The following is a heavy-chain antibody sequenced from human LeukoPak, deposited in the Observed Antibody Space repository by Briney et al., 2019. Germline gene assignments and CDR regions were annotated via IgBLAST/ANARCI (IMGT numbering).Heavy chain of an antibody. CDR2: VYYGGSA. V-gene: IGHV4-39*02. Sequence: SETLSLTCNVSVGSIISGRYYWVWIRQPPGKGLEWIGSVYYGGSAYYNPSLKSRVTISVDTSKNHFSLKLNSVTAADTSVYYCVRANSGSSRFWYFGLWGRGALVPVSS. CDR3: VRANSGSSRFWYFGL. J-gene: IGHJ2*01. D-gene: IGHD1-26*01. CDR1: VGSIISGRYY.